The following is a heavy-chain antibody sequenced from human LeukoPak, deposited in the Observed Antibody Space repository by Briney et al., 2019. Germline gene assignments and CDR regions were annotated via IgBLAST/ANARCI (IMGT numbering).Heavy chain of an antibody. CDR2: IYYSGST. CDR1: GGSISSGGYY. CDR3: AREHTDEYNYDSSGPSYFDY. V-gene: IGHV4-30-2*01. D-gene: IGHD3-22*01. J-gene: IGHJ4*02. Sequence: ASQTLSLTCTVSGGSISSGGYYWSWIRQPPGKGLEWIGYIYYSGSTYYNPSLKSRDTISVDTSKNQFSLKLSSVTAADTAVYYCAREHTDEYNYDSSGPSYFDYWGQGTLVTVSS.